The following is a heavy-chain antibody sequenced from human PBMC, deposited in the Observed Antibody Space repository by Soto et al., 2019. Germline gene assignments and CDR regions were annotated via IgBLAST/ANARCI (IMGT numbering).Heavy chain of an antibody. D-gene: IGHD6-13*01. CDR1: GFAFTTYS. Sequence: ASVKVSCKASGFAFTTYSLHWLLQSPGQRLDWMAWINGGNGNIEYSQKFQNRVTITRDTSASTVYMELSSLRSEDTAVYYCARELAAPGTTFDYWGQGALVTVSS. J-gene: IGHJ4*02. CDR2: INGGNGNI. CDR3: ARELAAPGTTFDY. V-gene: IGHV1-3*01.